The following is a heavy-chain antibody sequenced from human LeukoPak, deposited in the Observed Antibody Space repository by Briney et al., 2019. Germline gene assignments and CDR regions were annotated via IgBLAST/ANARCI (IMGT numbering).Heavy chain of an antibody. V-gene: IGHV3-23*01. J-gene: IGHJ6*02. CDR3: ARGGGLDV. CDR1: GFTLSEHA. Sequence: GGSLRLSCAVSGFTLSEHAMSWVRQAPGEGLEWVSGIIDVDDAYYADSVKGRFTISRDNAKNSLYLQMSNLRAEDTAVYFCARGGGLDVWGQGATVTVSS. CDR2: IIDVDDA. D-gene: IGHD3-16*01.